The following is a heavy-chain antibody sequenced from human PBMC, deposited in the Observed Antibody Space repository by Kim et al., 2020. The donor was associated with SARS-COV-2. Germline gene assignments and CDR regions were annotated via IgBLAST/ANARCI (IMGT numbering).Heavy chain of an antibody. V-gene: IGHV4-34*01. D-gene: IGHD3-22*01. CDR2: INHSGST. CDR1: GGSFSGYY. CDR3: ARGGGSGYYYYYYYMDV. J-gene: IGHJ6*03. Sequence: SETLSLTCAVYGGSFSGYYWSWIRQPPGKGLEWIGEINHSGSTNYNPSLKSRVTISVDTSKNQFSLKLSSVTAADTAVYYCARGGGSGYYYYYYYMDVWGKGTTVTVSS.